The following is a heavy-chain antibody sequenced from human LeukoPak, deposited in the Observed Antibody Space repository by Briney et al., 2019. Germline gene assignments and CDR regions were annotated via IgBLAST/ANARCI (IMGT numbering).Heavy chain of an antibody. CDR3: ARGAVAGNFDL. CDR1: GFTFNSYT. D-gene: IGHD6-19*01. Sequence: GGSLRLSCAASGFTFNSYTMNWVRQAPGKGLEWVSSISSSSSYISYADSVKGRFTISRDNAKNTLYLQMNSLRAEDTAVYYCARGAVAGNFDLWGRGTLVTVSS. CDR2: ISSSSSYI. J-gene: IGHJ2*01. V-gene: IGHV3-21*01.